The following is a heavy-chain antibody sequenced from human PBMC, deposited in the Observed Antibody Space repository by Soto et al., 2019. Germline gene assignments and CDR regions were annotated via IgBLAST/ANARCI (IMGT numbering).Heavy chain of an antibody. CDR1: GYTFTSYG. Sequence: ASVKVSCKASGYTFTSYGISWVRQAPGQGLEWMGWISAYNGKTNYAQKFQGRVTMTADTSTSTAYMEMRSLRSEDTAVYYCAREGVVTPPEYFQHWGQGTLVTVSS. J-gene: IGHJ1*01. V-gene: IGHV1-18*01. CDR2: ISAYNGKT. CDR3: AREGVVTPPEYFQH. D-gene: IGHD2-21*02.